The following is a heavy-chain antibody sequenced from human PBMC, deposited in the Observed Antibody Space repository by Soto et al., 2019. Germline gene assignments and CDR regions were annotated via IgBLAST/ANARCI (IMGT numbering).Heavy chain of an antibody. CDR1: GGSISRGDYY. CDR3: ARAQWSPEPHYFDY. CDR2: IYYSGST. V-gene: IGHV4-30-4*01. D-gene: IGHD6-19*01. J-gene: IGHJ4*02. Sequence: SETLSLTCTVSGGSISRGDYYWSWIRQPPGKGLEWIGYIYYSGSTYYNPSLKSRVTISVDTSKNQFSLKLSSVTAADTAVYYCARAQWSPEPHYFDYWGQGTQVTVSS.